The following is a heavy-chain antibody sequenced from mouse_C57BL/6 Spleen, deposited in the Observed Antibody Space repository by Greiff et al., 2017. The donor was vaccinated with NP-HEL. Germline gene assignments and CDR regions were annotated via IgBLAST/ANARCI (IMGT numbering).Heavy chain of an antibody. CDR1: GFTFSDYG. V-gene: IGHV5-17*01. J-gene: IGHJ3*01. CDR3: ARRPSSGYVWFAY. CDR2: ISSGSSTI. Sequence: EVQLVESGGGLVKPGGSLKLSCAASGFTFSDYGMHWVRQAPEKGLEWVAYISSGSSTIYYADTVKGRFTISRDNAKNTLFLQMTSLRSEDTAMYYCARRPSSGYVWFAYWGQGTLVTVSA. D-gene: IGHD3-2*02.